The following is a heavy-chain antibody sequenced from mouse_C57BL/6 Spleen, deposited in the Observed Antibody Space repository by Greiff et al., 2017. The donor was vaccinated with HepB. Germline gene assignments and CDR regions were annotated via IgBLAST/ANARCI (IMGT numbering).Heavy chain of an antibody. CDR1: GYTFTSYG. Sequence: QVQLKESGAELARPGASVKLSCKASGYTFTSYGISWVKQRTGQGLEWIGEIYPRSGNTYYNEKFKGKATLTADKSSSPAYMELRSLTSEDSAVYFCARGGDARDWYFDVWGTGTTVTVSS. J-gene: IGHJ1*03. V-gene: IGHV1-81*01. CDR2: IYPRSGNT. CDR3: ARGGDARDWYFDV.